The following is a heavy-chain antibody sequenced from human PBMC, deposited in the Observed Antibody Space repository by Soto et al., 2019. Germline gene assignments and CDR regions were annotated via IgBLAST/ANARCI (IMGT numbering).Heavy chain of an antibody. CDR2: ISSSSSYI. V-gene: IGHV3-21*01. Sequence: GGSLRLSCAASGFTFSSYSMNWVRQAPGKGLEWVSSISSSSSYIYYADSVKGRFTISRDNAKNSLYLQMNSLRAEDTAVYYCARVPDRRGYSGYDLDYWGQGTLVTVSS. J-gene: IGHJ4*02. CDR3: ARVPDRRGYSGYDLDY. D-gene: IGHD5-12*01. CDR1: GFTFSSYS.